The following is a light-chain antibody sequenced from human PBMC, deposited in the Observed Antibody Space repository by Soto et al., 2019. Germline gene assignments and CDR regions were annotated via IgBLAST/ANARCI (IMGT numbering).Light chain of an antibody. CDR3: QQYNTSPWT. CDR1: QTINDW. CDR2: DAS. J-gene: IGKJ1*01. Sequence: DIQMTQSPSNLSASVGDRVTITCRASQTINDWLAWYQQKPGKAPKLLIPDASNLESGVPSRFGGSGSGTEFTLTISSLQPDDFAIYYCQQYNTSPWTFGQGTKVEIK. V-gene: IGKV1-5*01.